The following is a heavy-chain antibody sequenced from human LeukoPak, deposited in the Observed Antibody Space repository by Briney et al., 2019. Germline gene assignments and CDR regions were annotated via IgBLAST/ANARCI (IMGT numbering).Heavy chain of an antibody. CDR1: GGSLSGYY. Sequence: PSETLSLTCAVYGGSLSGYYWSWIRQPPGKGLEWIGEINHSGSTNYNPSLKSRVTISVDTSKNQFSLKLSSVTAADTAVYYCAMGGSYYNPLDYWGQGTLVTVSS. CDR2: INHSGST. CDR3: AMGGSYYNPLDY. J-gene: IGHJ4*02. V-gene: IGHV4-34*01. D-gene: IGHD1-26*01.